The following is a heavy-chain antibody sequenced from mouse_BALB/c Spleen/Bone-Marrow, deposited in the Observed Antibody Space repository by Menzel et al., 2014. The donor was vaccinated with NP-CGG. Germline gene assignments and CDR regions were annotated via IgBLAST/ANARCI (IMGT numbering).Heavy chain of an antibody. CDR3: ARKGNYGWFAY. Sequence: VQLKQSGPELVKPGASVKISCKASGYSFTAYYIHWVKQSHVKSPEWIGRINPYNGATSYNQNFKDKASLTVDKSSSTAYMELHSLTSEDSAVYYCARKGNYGWFAYWGQGTLVTVSA. D-gene: IGHD2-1*01. CDR1: GYSFTAYY. CDR2: INPYNGAT. J-gene: IGHJ3*01. V-gene: IGHV1-31*01.